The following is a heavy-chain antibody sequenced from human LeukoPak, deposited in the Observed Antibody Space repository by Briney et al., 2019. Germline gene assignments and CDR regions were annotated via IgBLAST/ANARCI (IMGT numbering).Heavy chain of an antibody. D-gene: IGHD3-10*01. Sequence: SGPTLVKPTQTPTLTCTFSGFSLSTSGVGVGWIRQPPGKALEWLALIYWNDDKRYSPSLKSRHTITKDTSKNQVVLTMTNMDPVDIATYYCAHSVFGFGEPNWFDPWGQGTLVTVSS. V-gene: IGHV2-5*01. J-gene: IGHJ5*02. CDR1: GFSLSTSGVG. CDR2: IYWNDDK. CDR3: AHSVFGFGEPNWFDP.